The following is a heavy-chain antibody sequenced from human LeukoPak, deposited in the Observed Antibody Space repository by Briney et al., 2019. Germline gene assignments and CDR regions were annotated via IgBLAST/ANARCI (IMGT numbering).Heavy chain of an antibody. V-gene: IGHV3-48*01. CDR2: ISASSSTI. CDR1: GFTFSTYS. J-gene: IGHJ4*02. D-gene: IGHD3-16*01. Sequence: TGGSLRLSCAASGFTFSTYSMNWVRQAPGKGLEWVSYISASSSTIYYADSMKGRFTISRDNAKNSLYLQMNSLRAEDTAVYYCARDLGGHYDYVWGSYRGGYFDYWGQGTLVTVSS. CDR3: ARDLGGHYDYVWGSYRGGYFDY.